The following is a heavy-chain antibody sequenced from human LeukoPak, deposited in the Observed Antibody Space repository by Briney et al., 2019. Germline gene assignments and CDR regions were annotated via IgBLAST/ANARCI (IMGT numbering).Heavy chain of an antibody. J-gene: IGHJ3*01. CDR3: ARDPGYYGSQT. CDR1: GGSFSSYY. CDR2: IYTSGST. V-gene: IGHV4-4*07. Sequence: PSETLSLTCAVYGGSFSSYYWSWIRQPAGKGLEWIGRIYTSGSTNYNPSLKSRVTTSVDTSKNQFSLKLSSVTAADTAVYYCARDPGYYGSQTWGQGTMVTVSS. D-gene: IGHD3-10*01.